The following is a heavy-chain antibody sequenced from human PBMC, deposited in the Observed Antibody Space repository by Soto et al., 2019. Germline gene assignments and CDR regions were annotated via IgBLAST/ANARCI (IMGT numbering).Heavy chain of an antibody. J-gene: IGHJ6*02. V-gene: IGHV1-69*12. CDR2: IIPIFGTA. Sequence: QVQLVQSGAEVKKPGSSVKVSCKASGGTFSSYAISWVRQAPGQGLEWMGGIIPIFGTANYAQKFQGRVTITADVSTSTAYMELSSLRSEDTAVYYCARVHVDTAMEALFYYGMDVWGQGTTVTVS. D-gene: IGHD5-18*01. CDR3: ARVHVDTAMEALFYYGMDV. CDR1: GGTFSSYA.